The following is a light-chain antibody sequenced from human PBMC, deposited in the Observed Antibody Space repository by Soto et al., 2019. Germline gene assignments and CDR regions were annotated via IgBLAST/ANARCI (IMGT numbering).Light chain of an antibody. CDR1: QSVSNN. V-gene: IGKV3D-15*01. J-gene: IGKJ1*01. CDR3: QQYNNLWT. Sequence: ESVFTQSPSTLSLSPGERATLSFRASQSVSNNYLAWYQQKPGQAPRLLIYGASNRATGIPGRFSGSGSGTEFTLTISSLQSEDFAVYYCQQYNNLWTFGQGTKVDI. CDR2: GAS.